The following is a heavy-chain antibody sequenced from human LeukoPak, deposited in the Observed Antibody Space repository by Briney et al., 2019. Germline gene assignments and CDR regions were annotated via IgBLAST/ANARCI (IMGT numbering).Heavy chain of an antibody. CDR2: IYHGGST. J-gene: IGHJ4*02. CDR1: GGSISSGVHS. Sequence: PSETLSLTCAVSGGSISSGVHSWSWIRQPPGKGLERIGYIYHGGSTYYKPSIKSRATISVDRSKNQFSLTLSSVTAADTAVYYCARGGFNDGIDSWGQGTLVTVSS. CDR3: ARGGFNDGIDS. D-gene: IGHD2-15*01. V-gene: IGHV4-30-2*01.